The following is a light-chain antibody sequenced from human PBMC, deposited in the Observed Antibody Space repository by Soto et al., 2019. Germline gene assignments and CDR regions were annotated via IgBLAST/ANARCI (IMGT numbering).Light chain of an antibody. J-gene: IGKJ4*01. Sequence: DIQMTQSPSSLSAFVGDRVTITCRASQDIGNFLAWYQQKPGKVPKLLIYAASTLQSGVPSRFSGSGSGTDFTLTISSLQPEDFATYYCQQLERYPSTFGGGTKVDIK. CDR1: QDIGNF. CDR3: QQLERYPST. CDR2: AAS. V-gene: IGKV1-9*01.